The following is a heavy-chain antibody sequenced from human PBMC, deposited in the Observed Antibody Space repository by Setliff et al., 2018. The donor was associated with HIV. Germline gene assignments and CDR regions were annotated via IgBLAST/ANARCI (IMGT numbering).Heavy chain of an antibody. V-gene: IGHV3-11*01. CDR1: GFTFSDHY. D-gene: IGHD6-13*01. CDR2: ISGTATTI. J-gene: IGHJ4*02. Sequence: GGSLRLSCAASGFTFSDHYMSWIRQAPGKGLEWVSSISGTATTIYSADSVKGRFTISRDNAKNSLFLQMNSLRAEDTAVYYCARGGDRQQLVLIDYWGQGTLVTVSS. CDR3: ARGGDRQQLVLIDY.